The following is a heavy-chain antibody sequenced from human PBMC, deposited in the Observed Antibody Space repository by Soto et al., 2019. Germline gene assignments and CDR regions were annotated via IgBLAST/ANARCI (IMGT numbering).Heavy chain of an antibody. CDR3: ARHVITFGGVIGPFDY. J-gene: IGHJ4*02. CDR1: GYSFTSYW. V-gene: IGHV5-51*01. CDR2: IYPGDSDT. D-gene: IGHD3-16*02. Sequence: EVQLVQSGAEVKKPGESLKISCKGSGYSFTSYWIGWVRQMPGKGLEWMGIIYPGDSDTRYSPSFQGQVTISADKSISTAYLQWSSLKASDTAMYYCARHVITFGGVIGPFDYWGQGTLVTVSS.